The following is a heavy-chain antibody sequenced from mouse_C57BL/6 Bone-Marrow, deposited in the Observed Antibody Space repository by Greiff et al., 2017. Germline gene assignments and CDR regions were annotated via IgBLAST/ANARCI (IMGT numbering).Heavy chain of an antibody. Sequence: QVQLKESGAELARPGASVKLSCKASGYTFTSYGISWVKQRTGQGLEWIGEIYPRSGNTYYNEKFKGKATLTVDKSSSTAYMELRSLTSEDSAVYFCARKLRAYWGQGTLVTVSA. CDR3: ARKLRAY. D-gene: IGHD1-1*01. J-gene: IGHJ3*01. CDR2: IYPRSGNT. CDR1: GYTFTSYG. V-gene: IGHV1-81*01.